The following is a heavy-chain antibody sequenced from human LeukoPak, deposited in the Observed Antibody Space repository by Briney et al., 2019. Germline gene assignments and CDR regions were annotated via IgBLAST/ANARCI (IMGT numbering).Heavy chain of an antibody. Sequence: GGSLRLSCAASGFTFSSYEMNWVRQAPGKGLEWVSVIYSGGSTYYADSVKGRFTISRDNSKNTLYLQMNSLRAEDTAVYYCARSNYYFSLYYFDYWGQGTLVTVSS. CDR3: ARSNYYFSLYYFDY. V-gene: IGHV3-53*01. D-gene: IGHD3-3*01. J-gene: IGHJ4*02. CDR1: GFTFSSYE. CDR2: IYSGGST.